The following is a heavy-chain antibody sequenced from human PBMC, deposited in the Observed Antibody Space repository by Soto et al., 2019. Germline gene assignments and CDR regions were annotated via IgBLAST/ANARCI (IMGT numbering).Heavy chain of an antibody. J-gene: IGHJ6*02. CDR1: GFTFSSYT. V-gene: IGHV3-21*01. Sequence: EVQLVESGGGLVKPGGSLRLSSAASGFTFSSYTMNWVRQAPGKGLEWVSSISSSSRYIYYADSVKGRFTISRDNAKNSLYLQMNSLRAEDTAVYYCARDLAAATSYGMDVWGQGTTVTVSS. CDR3: ARDLAAATSYGMDV. CDR2: ISSSSRYI. D-gene: IGHD6-13*01.